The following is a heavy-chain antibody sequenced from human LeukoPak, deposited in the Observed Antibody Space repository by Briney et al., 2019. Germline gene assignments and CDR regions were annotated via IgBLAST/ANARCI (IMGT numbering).Heavy chain of an antibody. CDR1: GYSFTNYG. V-gene: IGHV1-18*01. CDR2: ISAYNGNT. Sequence: ASVKVSCKASGYSFTNYGITWVRQAPAQGLEWMGWISAYNGNTNYAQKFQGRVTMTTDTSTSTAYMELRSLRSDDTAVYYCARDRRYSYGTDAFDIWGQGTMVTVSS. D-gene: IGHD5-18*01. J-gene: IGHJ3*02. CDR3: ARDRRYSYGTDAFDI.